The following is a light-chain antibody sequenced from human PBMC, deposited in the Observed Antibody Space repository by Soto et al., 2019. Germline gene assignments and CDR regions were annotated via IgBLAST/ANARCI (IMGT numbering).Light chain of an antibody. CDR3: QQYNSAPRT. Sequence: DIQMTQSPSSLSASVGDRVTITCRASKGISNYLAWYQQKPGKVPKLLIYAASTLQSGVPSRFSGSGSGTDFTLTISSLQPEDVATYYCQQYNSAPRTFGQGTKVEI. CDR2: AAS. CDR1: KGISNY. V-gene: IGKV1-27*01. J-gene: IGKJ1*01.